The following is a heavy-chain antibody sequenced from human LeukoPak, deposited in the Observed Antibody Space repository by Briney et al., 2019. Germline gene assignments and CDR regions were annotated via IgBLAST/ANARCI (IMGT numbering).Heavy chain of an antibody. J-gene: IGHJ4*02. V-gene: IGHV3-23*01. D-gene: IGHD6-19*01. Sequence: GGSLRLSCAASGFTFSSFAMSWVRQAPGKGLEWVSAISGSGGSPNYADSVKGRFTISRDNAKNTLYLLMNSLRVEDTAVYCCAKEMGSAWFSDYWGQGTLVTVSS. CDR2: ISGSGGSP. CDR1: GFTFSSFA. CDR3: AKEMGSAWFSDY.